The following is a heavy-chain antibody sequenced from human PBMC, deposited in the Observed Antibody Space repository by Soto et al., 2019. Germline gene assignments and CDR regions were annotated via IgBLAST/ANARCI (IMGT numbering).Heavy chain of an antibody. Sequence: SETLSLTCTVSGGSISSGGYYWSWIRQHPGKGLEWIGYIYYSGSTYYNPSLKSRVTISVDTSKNQFSLKLSSVTAADTAVYYCARVMGYCSGGSCYWIDYWGQGTLVTVSS. CDR3: ARVMGYCSGGSCYWIDY. J-gene: IGHJ4*02. V-gene: IGHV4-31*03. CDR2: IYYSGST. D-gene: IGHD2-15*01. CDR1: GGSISSGGYY.